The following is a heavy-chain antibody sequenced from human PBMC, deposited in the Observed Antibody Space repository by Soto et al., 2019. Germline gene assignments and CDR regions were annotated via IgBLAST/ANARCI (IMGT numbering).Heavy chain of an antibody. J-gene: IGHJ4*02. Sequence: ASVKVSCKASGYTFTTYYVSWVRQAPGQGPEWMGWISAYNGNTDYTQKFQGRVTMTTDTYTSTVYMELRSLRSDDTAVYYCARIGAEMASLSHFDYCGQGTLVTVYS. CDR3: ARIGAEMASLSHFDY. CDR1: GYTFTTYY. D-gene: IGHD3-10*01. V-gene: IGHV1-18*01. CDR2: ISAYNGNT.